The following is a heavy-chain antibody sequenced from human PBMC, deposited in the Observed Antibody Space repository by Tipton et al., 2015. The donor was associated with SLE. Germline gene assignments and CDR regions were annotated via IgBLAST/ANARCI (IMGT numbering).Heavy chain of an antibody. CDR3: ARRLYSGPFDY. J-gene: IGHJ4*02. Sequence: TLSLTCSVSDGSISTTNYYWGWLRQPPGKGLEWIGGIFYTGSTYYNPSLNSRVSFSIDTSEKHFSLRLNSVTAADTAVYYCARRLYSGPFDYWGQGTLVTVSS. CDR2: IFYTGST. D-gene: IGHD5-12*01. CDR1: DGSISTTNYY. V-gene: IGHV4-39*07.